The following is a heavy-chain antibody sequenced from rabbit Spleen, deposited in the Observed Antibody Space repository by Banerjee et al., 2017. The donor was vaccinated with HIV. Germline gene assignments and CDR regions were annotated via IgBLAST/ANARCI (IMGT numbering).Heavy chain of an antibody. CDR3: TRDPAGREDFDL. J-gene: IGHJ4*01. D-gene: IGHD4-2*01. CDR1: GLDFSSSYW. CDR2: IDVSGGGRF. V-gene: IGHV1S40*01. Sequence: QSLEESGGDLVKPGASLVVTCTASGLDFSSSYWICWVRQSPGKGLEWIACIDVSGGGRFYYASWAKGRFTISRTSSTTVALQMTSLTAADTATYFCTRDPAGREDFDLWGPGTLVTVS.